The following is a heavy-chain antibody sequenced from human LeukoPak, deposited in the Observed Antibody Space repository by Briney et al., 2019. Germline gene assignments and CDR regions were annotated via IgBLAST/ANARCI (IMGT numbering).Heavy chain of an antibody. V-gene: IGHV1-69*13. CDR2: IIPIFGTA. D-gene: IGHD4-17*01. CDR3: ARGGDYVLNFDY. J-gene: IGHJ4*02. CDR1: GGTFSSYA. Sequence: ASVKVSCKASGGTFSSYAISWVRQAPGQGLEWMGGIIPIFGTANYAQKFQGRVTITADESTSTAYMELRSLRSDDTAVYYCARGGDYVLNFDYWGQGTLVTVSS.